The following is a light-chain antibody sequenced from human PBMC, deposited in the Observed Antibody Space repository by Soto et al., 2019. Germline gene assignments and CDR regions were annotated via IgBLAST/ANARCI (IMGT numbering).Light chain of an antibody. Sequence: IVLTQSPGTLSFSPGERATLSCRASQSVSSSYLAWYQQKPGQAPRLLIYGASSRATGIPDRFSGSGSGIDFTLTISRLEPEDFAVYYCQQYDSLPITFGQGTRLEIK. CDR2: GAS. CDR1: QSVSSSY. CDR3: QQYDSLPIT. V-gene: IGKV3-20*01. J-gene: IGKJ5*01.